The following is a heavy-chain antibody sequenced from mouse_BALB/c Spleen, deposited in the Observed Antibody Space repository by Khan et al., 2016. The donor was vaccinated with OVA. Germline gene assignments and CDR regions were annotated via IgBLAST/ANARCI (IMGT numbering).Heavy chain of an antibody. CDR1: GFTFSSYG. V-gene: IGHV5-6-3*01. CDR3: ARRARTIN. J-gene: IGHJ2*01. Sequence: EVELVESGGGLVQPGGSLKLSCAASGFTFSSYGMSWVRQTPDKRLELVATINSNGGSTYYPDSVKGRFTTSRDNAKNTLYLQMSSLNSEDTAMYYCARRARTINWGQGTTLTVSS. CDR2: INSNGGST. D-gene: IGHD3-3*01.